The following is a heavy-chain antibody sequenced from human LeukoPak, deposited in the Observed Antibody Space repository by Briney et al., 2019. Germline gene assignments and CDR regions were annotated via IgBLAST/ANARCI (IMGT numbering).Heavy chain of an antibody. Sequence: GGSLRLSCAASGFTFSSYGMHWVRQAPGKGLEWVAVIAYDGNNKIYADSVKGRFTISRDNSKNTLYLQMNSLRAEDTAVYYCARAAAETGAFRDNWFDPWGQGTLVTVSS. D-gene: IGHD6-19*01. CDR1: GFTFSSYG. CDR2: IAYDGNNK. CDR3: ARAAAETGAFRDNWFDP. V-gene: IGHV3-30*19. J-gene: IGHJ5*02.